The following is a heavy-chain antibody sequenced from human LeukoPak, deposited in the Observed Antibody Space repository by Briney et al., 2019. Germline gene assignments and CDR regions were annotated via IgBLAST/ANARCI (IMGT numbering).Heavy chain of an antibody. CDR1: GGTFSSYA. CDR3: AREIVGSGFDY. J-gene: IGHJ4*02. CDR2: IIPILGIA. D-gene: IGHD6-19*01. V-gene: IGHV1-69*04. Sequence: GASVKASCKASGGTFSSYAISWVRQAPGQGLEWMGRIIPILGIANYAQKFQGRVTITADKSTSTAYMELSSLRSEDTAVYYCAREIVGSGFDYWGQGTLVTVSS.